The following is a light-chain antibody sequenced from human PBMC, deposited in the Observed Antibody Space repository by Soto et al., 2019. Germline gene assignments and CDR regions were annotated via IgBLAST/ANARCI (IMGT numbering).Light chain of an antibody. CDR2: DVS. CDR1: SSDVGGYNY. J-gene: IGLJ1*01. Sequence: QSVLTQPRSVSGSPGQSVTISCTGTSSDVGGYNYVSWYQQHPGKAPKLMIYDVSKRPSAVPDRFSGSKSGNTASLTISGLQAEDEADYYCCSYAGSYTLYVFGTGTKLTVL. CDR3: CSYAGSYTLYV. V-gene: IGLV2-11*01.